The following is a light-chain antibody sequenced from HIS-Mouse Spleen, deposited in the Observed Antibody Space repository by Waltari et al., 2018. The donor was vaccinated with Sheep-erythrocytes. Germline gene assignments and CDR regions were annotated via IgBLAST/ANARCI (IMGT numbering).Light chain of an antibody. V-gene: IGKV1-6*01. CDR2: AAS. Sequence: AIQMTQSPSSLSASVGDRVTITCRASQGIRNDLGWYQQKPGKAPKLLIYAASSLQSGVPSRFGSSGSGTDFTLTISSLQPEDFATYYCLQDYNYPYTFGQGTKLEIK. CDR1: QGIRND. J-gene: IGKJ2*01. CDR3: LQDYNYPYT.